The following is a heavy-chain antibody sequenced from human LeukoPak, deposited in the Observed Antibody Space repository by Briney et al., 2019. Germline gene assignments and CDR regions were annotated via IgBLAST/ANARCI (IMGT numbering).Heavy chain of an antibody. Sequence: PGGSLRLSCAASGFTVSSYALSWVRQAPGKGLEWVSGISGSGGSTYYADSVKGRFTISRDNSKNTLYLQMNSLRAEDTAVYYCAKVSNYDFWSGYYSFDYWGQGTLVTVSS. CDR2: ISGSGGST. J-gene: IGHJ4*02. CDR1: GFTVSSYA. CDR3: AKVSNYDFWSGYYSFDY. V-gene: IGHV3-23*01. D-gene: IGHD3-3*01.